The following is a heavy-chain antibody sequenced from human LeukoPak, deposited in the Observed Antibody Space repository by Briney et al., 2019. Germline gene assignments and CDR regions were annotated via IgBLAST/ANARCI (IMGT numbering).Heavy chain of an antibody. CDR2: IYYSGST. CDR1: GGSISSYY. Sequence: SETLSLTCTVSGGSISSYYWSWIRQPPGKGLESIGYIYYSGSTNYNPSLKSRVTISVDTSKNQFSLKLSSVTAADTAVYYCASMEESSGYFDYWGQGTLVTVSS. J-gene: IGHJ4*02. V-gene: IGHV4-59*01. CDR3: ASMEESSGYFDY. D-gene: IGHD3-16*01.